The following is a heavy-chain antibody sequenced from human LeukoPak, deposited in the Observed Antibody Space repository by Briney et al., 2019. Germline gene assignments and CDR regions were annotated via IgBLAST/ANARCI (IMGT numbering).Heavy chain of an antibody. D-gene: IGHD4-23*01. Sequence: PGGSLRLSCAASGFTASSNYMSWVRQAPGKGLEWVSIIYSAGSTYCADSVKGRFTISRDNSKNTLYLQMNSLRAEDTAVYYCARAKEDYGGNSGHWYFDLWGRGTLVTVPS. CDR1: GFTASSNY. J-gene: IGHJ2*01. CDR2: IYSAGST. V-gene: IGHV3-66*01. CDR3: ARAKEDYGGNSGHWYFDL.